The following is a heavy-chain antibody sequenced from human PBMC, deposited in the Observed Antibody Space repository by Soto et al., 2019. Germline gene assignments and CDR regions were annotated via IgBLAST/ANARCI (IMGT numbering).Heavy chain of an antibody. Sequence: GGSLRLSCAVSGFTFSNFAMGWVRQAPGKGPEWVSSVSGGGSASFSADSVRGRFSVSRDNSKNTLFLQMNTLRVEDTAVYYCPKPRQAAVGTDFFDLWGQGTQVTVSS. V-gene: IGHV3-23*01. CDR2: VSGGGSAS. J-gene: IGHJ4*02. CDR1: GFTFSNFA. CDR3: PKPRQAAVGTDFFDL. D-gene: IGHD6-13*01.